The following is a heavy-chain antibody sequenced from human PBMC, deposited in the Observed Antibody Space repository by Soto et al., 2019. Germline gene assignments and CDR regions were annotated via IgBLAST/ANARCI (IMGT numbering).Heavy chain of an antibody. J-gene: IGHJ4*02. CDR2: SSGSGGST. V-gene: IGHV3-23*01. CDR3: AKRQLCYEGDY. D-gene: IGHD5-18*01. CDR1: GFTLSSYA. Sequence: EVQLLESGGGLVQPGGSLRLSCAASGFTLSSYAMSWVRQAPGKGLEWVSASSGSGGSTYYADSVKGRFTISRDNSKNTLYLQMNSLRAEDTSVYYCAKRQLCYEGDYWGQGTLVPVSS.